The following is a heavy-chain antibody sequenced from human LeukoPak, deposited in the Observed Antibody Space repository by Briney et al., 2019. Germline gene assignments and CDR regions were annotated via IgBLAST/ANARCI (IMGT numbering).Heavy chain of an antibody. CDR1: GDSVSSNSAA. D-gene: IGHD6-19*01. CDR3: AREIAVAGTDFFDY. J-gene: IGHJ4*02. Sequence: SQTLPLTCAISGDSVSSNSAAWNWITQSPSRGLEWLGRTYYRSKWYNDYAVSVKSRITINPDTSKNQFSLQLNSVTPEDTAVYYCAREIAVAGTDFFDYWGQGTLVTVSS. V-gene: IGHV6-1*01. CDR2: TYYRSKWYN.